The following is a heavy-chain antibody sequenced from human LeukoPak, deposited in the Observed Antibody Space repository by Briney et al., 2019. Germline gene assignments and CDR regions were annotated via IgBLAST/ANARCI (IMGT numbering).Heavy chain of an antibody. CDR2: IYTSGST. V-gene: IGHV4-61*02. J-gene: IGHJ5*02. CDR1: GGSISSGSYY. Sequence: SETLSLTCTVSGGSISSGSYYWSWIRQPAGKGLEWIGRIYTSGSTNYNPSLKSRVTISVDTSKNQFSLKLSSVTAADTAVYYCARESFIVVVPAAISGSWFDPWGRGTLVTVSS. D-gene: IGHD2-2*01. CDR3: ARESFIVVVPAAISGSWFDP.